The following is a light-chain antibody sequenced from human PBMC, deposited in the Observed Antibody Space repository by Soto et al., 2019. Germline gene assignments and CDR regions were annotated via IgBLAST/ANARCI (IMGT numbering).Light chain of an antibody. CDR3: QQYNNWPSYT. V-gene: IGKV3-15*01. Sequence: EIVMTQSPATLSVSPGERATLSCRASQRVSSNLAWYQQKPGQAPRLLIYGASTRATGIPARFRGSGSGTEFTLTISSLQYEDFAVYYCQQYNNWPSYTVGQGTKLEIK. CDR2: GAS. CDR1: QRVSSN. J-gene: IGKJ2*01.